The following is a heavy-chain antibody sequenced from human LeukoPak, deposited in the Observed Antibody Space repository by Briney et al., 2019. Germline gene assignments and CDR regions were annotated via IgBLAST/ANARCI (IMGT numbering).Heavy chain of an antibody. CDR2: IYPSESHT. CDR3: ARRYCASLACYSPLDY. Sequence: GEPLKISCKGSGYSFSTHWMAWVRQKPGKGLEWMGIIYPSESHTRYSPSFEGQVTISADKSITTAYLQWSSLKASDTAMYYCARRYCASLACYSPLDYWGQGTLVTVAS. V-gene: IGHV5-51*01. CDR1: GYSFSTHW. J-gene: IGHJ4*02. D-gene: IGHD2-2*02.